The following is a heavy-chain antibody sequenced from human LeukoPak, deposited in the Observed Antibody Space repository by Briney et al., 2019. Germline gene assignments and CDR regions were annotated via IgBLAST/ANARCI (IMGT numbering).Heavy chain of an antibody. D-gene: IGHD2-2*01. CDR3: ARQYDSYFYYYLDL. CDR1: GYPINNAYY. J-gene: IGHJ6*03. CDR2: LYHPDST. V-gene: IGHV4-38-2*01. Sequence: NSSETLSRTCGVSGYPINNAYYWVWIRQPPGKGLVWIGSLYHPDSTYYDPSLKSRVTMSVDTSRNQFSLRLSFVTAADTAVYYCARQYDSYFYYYLDLWGTGTTVTASS.